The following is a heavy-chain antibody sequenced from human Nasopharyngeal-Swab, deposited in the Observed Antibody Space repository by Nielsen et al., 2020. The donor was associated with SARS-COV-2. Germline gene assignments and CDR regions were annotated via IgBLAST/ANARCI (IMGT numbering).Heavy chain of an antibody. Sequence: GESLKISCAASGFTFSSYGMHWVRQAPGKGLEWVAVIWYDGSNKYYADSVKGRFTISRDNSKNTLYLQMNSLRAEDTAVYYCARGGGPWGEVITYYFDYWGQGTLVTVSS. CDR3: ARGGGPWGEVITYYFDY. D-gene: IGHD3-3*01. J-gene: IGHJ4*02. CDR1: GFTFSSYG. CDR2: IWYDGSNK. V-gene: IGHV3-33*01.